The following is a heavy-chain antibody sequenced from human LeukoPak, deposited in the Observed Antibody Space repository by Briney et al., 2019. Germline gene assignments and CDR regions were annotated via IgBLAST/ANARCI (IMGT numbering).Heavy chain of an antibody. CDR3: ARERVYYALDY. V-gene: IGHV3-30*09. D-gene: IGHD3-10*01. J-gene: IGHJ4*02. CDR2: ISYDGSNK. Sequence: SGGSLRLSCAASGFTFSSYAMHWVRQAPGKGLEWVAVISYDGSNKYYADSVKGRFAISRDNSKNTLYLQMNSLRAEDTAVYYCARERVYYALDYWGQGTLVTVSS. CDR1: GFTFSSYA.